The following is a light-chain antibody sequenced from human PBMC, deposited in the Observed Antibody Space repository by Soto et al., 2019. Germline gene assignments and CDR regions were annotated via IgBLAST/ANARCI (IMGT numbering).Light chain of an antibody. J-gene: IGKJ1*01. Sequence: DIQMTQSPSSVSASVGDRVTITCRATQGISSWLAWYQQKPGKAPKLLIYAASSRTTGIADKFRGSGSGTDFRLTISRLEPDDFAVYYCQRYGGPSWTFGQGTRVEIK. CDR3: QRYGGPSWT. CDR2: AAS. CDR1: QGISSW. V-gene: IGKV1-12*01.